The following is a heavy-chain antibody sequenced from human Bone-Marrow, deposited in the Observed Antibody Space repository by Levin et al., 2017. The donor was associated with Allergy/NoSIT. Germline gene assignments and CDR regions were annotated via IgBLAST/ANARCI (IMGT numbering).Heavy chain of an antibody. CDR3: AKDRIAARPKYYYYYGMDV. J-gene: IGHJ6*02. Sequence: GGSLRLSCAASGFTFSSYGMHWVRQAPGKGLEWVAVISYDGSNKYYADSVKGRFTISRDNSKNTLYLQMNSLRAEDTAVYYCAKDRIAARPKYYYYYGMDVWGQGTTVTVSS. CDR2: ISYDGSNK. V-gene: IGHV3-30*18. CDR1: GFTFSSYG. D-gene: IGHD6-6*01.